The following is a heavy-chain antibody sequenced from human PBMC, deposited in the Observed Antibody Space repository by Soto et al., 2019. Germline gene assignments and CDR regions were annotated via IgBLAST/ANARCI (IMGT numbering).Heavy chain of an antibody. D-gene: IGHD6-19*01. Sequence: EVQLVESGGGLVQPGGSLSLPGADLGSGPSPFWLTGVAQAPGRGLEWVALIKQEGRGELYVDSVKGRFTISRDNAKNSVYLQMDSLRVEDTAVYYCTGGSGWLQTDWGQGTLVTVSS. CDR2: IKQEGRGE. CDR3: TGGSGWLQTD. V-gene: IGHV3-7*04. J-gene: IGHJ4*02. CDR1: GSGPSPFW.